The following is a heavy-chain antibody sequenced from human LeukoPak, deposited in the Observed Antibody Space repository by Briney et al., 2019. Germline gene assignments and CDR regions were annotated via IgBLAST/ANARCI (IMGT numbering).Heavy chain of an antibody. CDR2: ISGSGGST. Sequence: GGSLRLSCAASGFTFSSYAMSWVRQAPGKGLEWVSAISGSGGSTYYADSVKGRFTISRDNAKNTLYLQMNGLRAEDTAVYYCARVSAAASLDYWGQGTLVTVSS. CDR1: GFTFSSYA. D-gene: IGHD6-13*01. J-gene: IGHJ4*02. CDR3: ARVSAAASLDY. V-gene: IGHV3-23*01.